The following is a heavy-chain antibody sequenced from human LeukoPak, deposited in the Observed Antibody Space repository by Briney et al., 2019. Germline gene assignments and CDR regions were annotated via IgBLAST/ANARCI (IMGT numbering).Heavy chain of an antibody. Sequence: EASVKVSCKASGYTFTSYGISWVRQAPGQGLEWMGWISAYNGNTNYAQKLQGRVTMTTDPSTSTAYMELRSLRSDDTAVYYCARVLLRFLEWSDDYWGQGTLVTVSS. J-gene: IGHJ4*02. CDR1: GYTFTSYG. CDR3: ARVLLRFLEWSDDY. V-gene: IGHV1-18*01. CDR2: ISAYNGNT. D-gene: IGHD3-3*01.